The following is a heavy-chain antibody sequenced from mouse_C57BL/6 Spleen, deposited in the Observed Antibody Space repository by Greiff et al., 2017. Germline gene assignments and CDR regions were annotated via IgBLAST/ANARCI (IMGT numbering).Heavy chain of an antibody. D-gene: IGHD1-1*01. Sequence: EVQLQQSGPELVKPGASVKMSCKASGYTFTDYNMHWVKQRHGKSLEWIGYINPNNGGTSYNQKFKGRATLTGNKSTSTAYMELRSLTSEDSAVYYGARVIYYYGSCYYFDYWGQGTTLTVSS. J-gene: IGHJ2*01. CDR2: INPNNGGT. CDR1: GYTFTDYN. V-gene: IGHV1-22*01. CDR3: ARVIYYYGSCYYFDY.